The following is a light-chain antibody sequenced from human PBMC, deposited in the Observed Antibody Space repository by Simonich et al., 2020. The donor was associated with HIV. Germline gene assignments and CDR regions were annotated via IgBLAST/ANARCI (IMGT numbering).Light chain of an antibody. CDR2: AAS. J-gene: IGKJ3*01. CDR1: QTIYSY. CDR3: QQYKSYPFT. V-gene: IGKV1-8*01. Sequence: AIRMTQSPSSLSASTGERVTITCRASQTIYSYLAWYQQKPGKAPNLLIYAASTLQRWLPSRFTGSGSGTEFPLPISSLQPDDFATYYCQQYKSYPFTFGPGTKVDIK.